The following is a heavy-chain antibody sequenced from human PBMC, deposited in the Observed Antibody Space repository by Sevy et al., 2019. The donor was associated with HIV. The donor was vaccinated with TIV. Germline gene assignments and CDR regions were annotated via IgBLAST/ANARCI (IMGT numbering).Heavy chain of an antibody. Sequence: GGSLRLSCAASGFTFSSYGMHWVRQGPGKGLEWVAVIWFDGSNTYYADSVKGRFTISRDIAKNTLHLQMNSLRAEDTAVYFCAKGSHNTGWFPDYWGQGTLVTVSS. D-gene: IGHD6-19*01. J-gene: IGHJ4*02. CDR1: GFTFSSYG. V-gene: IGHV3-33*06. CDR3: AKGSHNTGWFPDY. CDR2: IWFDGSNT.